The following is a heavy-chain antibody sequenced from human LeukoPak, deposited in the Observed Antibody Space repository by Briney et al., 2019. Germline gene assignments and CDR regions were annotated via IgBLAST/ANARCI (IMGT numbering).Heavy chain of an antibody. D-gene: IGHD2-15*01. V-gene: IGHV4-59*08. Sequence: SETLSLTCTVSNGSISSYYWSWIRQPPGKGLEWIGFIYYSGSTNYNPSLKSRVTISVDTSKNQYSLKLTSVTAADTAMYYCARSCCGGSCNHFYYGMDVWGQGTTVTVSS. CDR3: ARSCCGGSCNHFYYGMDV. J-gene: IGHJ6*02. CDR2: IYYSGST. CDR1: NGSISSYY.